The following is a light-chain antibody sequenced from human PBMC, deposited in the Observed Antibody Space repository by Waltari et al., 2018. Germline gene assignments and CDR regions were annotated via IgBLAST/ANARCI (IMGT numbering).Light chain of an antibody. CDR1: QSVSSD. V-gene: IGKV3-11*01. J-gene: IGKJ5*01. Sequence: EVVLTQSPVTLSLSPGERATLSCRASQSVSSDLVWYQQKPGQAPRLLIYDASNRAPGIPARFSGSGSGTDFTLTISSLEPEDFAVYYCQQRANWPPTFGQGTRLEIK. CDR3: QQRANWPPT. CDR2: DAS.